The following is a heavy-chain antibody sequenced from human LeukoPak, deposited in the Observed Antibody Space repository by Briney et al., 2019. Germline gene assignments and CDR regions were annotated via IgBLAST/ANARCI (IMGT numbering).Heavy chain of an antibody. CDR2: IKQDGSEK. D-gene: IGHD1-26*01. Sequence: GGSLRLSCAASGFTFSSYWMSWVRQAPGKGQEWVTNIKQDGSEKYYVDSVKGRFTISRDNAKNSLYLQMNSLRAEDTAVYYCVRGQQHPTTHEYYFDYWGQGTLDTVSS. CDR3: VRGQQHPTTHEYYFDY. J-gene: IGHJ4*02. CDR1: GFTFSSYW. V-gene: IGHV3-7*01.